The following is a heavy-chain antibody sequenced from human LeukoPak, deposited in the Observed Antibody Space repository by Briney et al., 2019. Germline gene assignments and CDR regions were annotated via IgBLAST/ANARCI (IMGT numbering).Heavy chain of an antibody. CDR1: GYTFTGYY. CDR2: INPNSGGT. D-gene: IGHD2-21*01. CDR3: ARLSIAGDSNY. J-gene: IGHJ4*02. V-gene: IGHV1-2*06. Sequence: ASAKVSCKASGYTFTGYYMHWVRQAPGQGLEWMGRINPNSGGTNYAQKFQGRVTMTRDTSISTAYMELSRLRSDDTAVYYCARLSIAGDSNYWGQGTLVTVSS.